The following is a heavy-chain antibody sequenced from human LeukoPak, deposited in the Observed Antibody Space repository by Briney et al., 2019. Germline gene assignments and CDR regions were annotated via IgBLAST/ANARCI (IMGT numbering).Heavy chain of an antibody. Sequence: SETLSLTCTVSGGSVSSDSYYWSWIRQPPGKGLEWIGYIYNSGSTSYNPSLKSRVTISIDTSKNQFSLKLSSVTAADTAVYYCAREVEHNDAFDIWGQGTMVTVSS. CDR3: AREVEHNDAFDI. V-gene: IGHV4-61*01. J-gene: IGHJ3*02. CDR1: GGSVSSDSYY. D-gene: IGHD2-21*01. CDR2: IYNSGST.